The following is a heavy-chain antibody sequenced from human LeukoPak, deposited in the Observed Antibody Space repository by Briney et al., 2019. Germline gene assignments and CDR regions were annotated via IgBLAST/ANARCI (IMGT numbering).Heavy chain of an antibody. D-gene: IGHD3-10*01. V-gene: IGHV4-61*02. J-gene: IGHJ6*03. CDR3: ARDRRDMVRGINIVRQYHYYYYMDV. CDR2: IYTRGST. Sequence: SETLSLTCTVSGGSISSNSYYWSWLRQPAGRGLEWFGRIYTRGSTNNNPSLKSRVTISVDTSKNQFALKLSSVTAADTAVYYCARDRRDMVRGINIVRQYHYYYYMDVWGKGTTVTVSS. CDR1: GGSISSNSYY.